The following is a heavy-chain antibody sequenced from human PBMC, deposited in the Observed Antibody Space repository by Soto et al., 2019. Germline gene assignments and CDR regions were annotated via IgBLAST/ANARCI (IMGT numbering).Heavy chain of an antibody. CDR3: ATSPHSSSWYGYFQH. CDR1: GFTFSSYA. D-gene: IGHD6-13*01. Sequence: GGSLRLSGAASGFTFSSYAMHWVRQAPGNGLERVAVISYDGSNKYYADSVKGRFTIPRDNSKNTLYLQMNSLRAEDTAVYYCATSPHSSSWYGYFQHWGQGTLVTVSS. J-gene: IGHJ1*01. V-gene: IGHV3-30-3*01. CDR2: ISYDGSNK.